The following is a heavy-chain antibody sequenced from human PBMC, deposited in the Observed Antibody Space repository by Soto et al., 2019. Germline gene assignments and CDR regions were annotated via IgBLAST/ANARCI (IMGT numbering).Heavy chain of an antibody. D-gene: IGHD3-3*01. CDR3: ARAPDYDFWRGWGLDV. V-gene: IGHV1-69*06. J-gene: IGHJ6*02. CDR1: GGTFSSYA. Sequence: EQLVQSGAEVKKPGSSVKVSCKASGGTFSSYAISWVRQAPGQGLEWMGGIIPIFGTANYAQKFQGRVTITADKSTSTAYMELSSLRSEDTAVYYCARAPDYDFWRGWGLDVWGQGTTVTVSS. CDR2: IIPIFGTA.